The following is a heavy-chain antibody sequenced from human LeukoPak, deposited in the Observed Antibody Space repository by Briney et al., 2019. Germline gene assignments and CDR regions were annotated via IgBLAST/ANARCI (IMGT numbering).Heavy chain of an antibody. Sequence: PGGSLRLSCAASGFTFSNYAMHWVRQAPGKGLEWVSGISWNSGSIGYADSVKGRFTISRDNAKNSLYLQMNSLRAEDTALYYCAKDILSITMIVGIDAFDIWGQGTMVTVSS. D-gene: IGHD3-22*01. CDR2: ISWNSGSI. CDR1: GFTFSNYA. J-gene: IGHJ3*02. CDR3: AKDILSITMIVGIDAFDI. V-gene: IGHV3-9*01.